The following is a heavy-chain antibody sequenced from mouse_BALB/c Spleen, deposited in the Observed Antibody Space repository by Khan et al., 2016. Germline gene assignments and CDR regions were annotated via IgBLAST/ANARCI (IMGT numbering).Heavy chain of an antibody. CDR2: IDPENGNT. CDR1: GFNIKDYY. J-gene: IGHJ3*01. D-gene: IGHD2-3*01. Sequence: VQLQQSGAELVRPGALVKLSCKASGFNIKDYYMHWVKQRPEQGLEWIGWIDPENGNTIYDPKFQGKASITADTSSNTAYLQLSSLTSEDNAVYSGARGYDGSYRSAYWGQGTLVTAAA. V-gene: IGHV14-1*02. CDR3: ARGYDGSYRSAY.